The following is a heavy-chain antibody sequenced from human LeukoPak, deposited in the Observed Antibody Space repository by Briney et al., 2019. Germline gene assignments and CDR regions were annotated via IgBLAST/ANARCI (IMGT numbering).Heavy chain of an antibody. CDR2: ISFDGNNE. D-gene: IGHD6-25*01. V-gene: IGHV3-30-3*01. J-gene: IGHJ4*02. CDR1: EFTFSSYA. Sequence: PGGSLRLSCAASEFTFSSYAMHWVREAPGKGLEWVAAISFDGNNEYYADSVKGRFTISRDNSKNTLYLQMNSLRAEDTAVYYCANIIRKYTSGYYYFDYWGQGTLVTVSS. CDR3: ANIIRKYTSGYYYFDY.